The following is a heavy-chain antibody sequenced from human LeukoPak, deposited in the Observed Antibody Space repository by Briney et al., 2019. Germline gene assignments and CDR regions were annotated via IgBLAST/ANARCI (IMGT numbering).Heavy chain of an antibody. CDR1: GGSLNNYY. D-gene: IGHD5-24*01. CDR3: ARDAWSAYGHNYFQH. Sequence: PSETLSLTCTVSGGSLNNYYWNWIRQPPGKGLEGIGYISYSGSTNYNPSLKRRVTISVNTSKNQFSLRLTSVTATDTAVYYCARDAWSAYGHNYFQHWGQGTLLTVSS. V-gene: IGHV4-59*01. J-gene: IGHJ1*01. CDR2: ISYSGST.